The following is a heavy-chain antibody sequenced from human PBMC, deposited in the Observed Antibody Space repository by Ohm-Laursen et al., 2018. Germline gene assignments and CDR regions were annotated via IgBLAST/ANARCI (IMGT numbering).Heavy chain of an antibody. CDR1: EVTFSSYW. V-gene: IGHV3-7*01. CDR2: IKQDGSEK. J-gene: IGHJ4*02. Sequence: SLRLSCSASEVTFSSYWMSWVRQAPGKGLEWVANIKQDGSEKRYVDSVKGRFTISRDDAKNSLYLQMNSLRAEDTAVYHCARDPVRGLTDYWGQGTLVTVSS. CDR3: ARDPVRGLTDY. D-gene: IGHD3-16*01.